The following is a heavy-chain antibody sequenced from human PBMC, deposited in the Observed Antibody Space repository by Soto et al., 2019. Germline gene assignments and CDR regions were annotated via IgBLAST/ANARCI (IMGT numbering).Heavy chain of an antibody. Sequence: QVQLVQSGAEVKKPGSSVKVSCKAAGGTFSSYAISWVRQAPGQGLEWMGGIIPIFGTANYAQKFQGRVPITADESTRTAYMELSSLRSEDTAVYYCARLHVDTAMARTSYFDYWGQGPLLTVSS. CDR3: ARLHVDTAMARTSYFDY. J-gene: IGHJ4*02. D-gene: IGHD5-18*01. CDR2: IIPIFGTA. CDR1: GGTFSSYA. V-gene: IGHV1-69*01.